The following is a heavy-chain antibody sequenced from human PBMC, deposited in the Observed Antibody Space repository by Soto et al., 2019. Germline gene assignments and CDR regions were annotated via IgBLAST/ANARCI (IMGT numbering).Heavy chain of an antibody. J-gene: IGHJ4*02. CDR1: GFSFSNAW. V-gene: IGHV3-15*07. D-gene: IGHD3-22*01. CDR2: IKSKSDGETT. CDR3: SRGYFD. Sequence: EVQLVESGGGLVTPGGSLRLSCAASGFSFSNAWMNWVRQAPGKGLEWVGRIKSKSDGETTDYSAPVKGRFTISRDDSTNTLYLQMNSLKTEDPAVYYCSRGYFDWGQGTLVTVSS.